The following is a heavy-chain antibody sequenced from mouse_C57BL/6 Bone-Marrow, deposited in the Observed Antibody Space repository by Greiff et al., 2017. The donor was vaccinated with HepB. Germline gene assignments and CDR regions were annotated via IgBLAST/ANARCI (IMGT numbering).Heavy chain of an antibody. Sequence: VQLQQSGAELARPGASVKLSCKASGYTFTSYTMHWVKQRPGQGLEWIGYINPSSGYTKYNQKFKDKATLTADKSSSTAYMQLSSLTSEDSAVYYCASYSFFDYWGQGTTLTVSS. V-gene: IGHV1-4*01. J-gene: IGHJ2*01. CDR2: INPSSGYT. CDR3: ASYSFFDY. CDR1: GYTFTSYT. D-gene: IGHD2-10*01.